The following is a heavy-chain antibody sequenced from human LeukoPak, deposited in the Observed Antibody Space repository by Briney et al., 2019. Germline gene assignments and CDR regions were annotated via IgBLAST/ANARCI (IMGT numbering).Heavy chain of an antibody. D-gene: IGHD3-22*01. CDR3: ARAYFSDSSGYYFAKVEFDS. CDR2: ISSSSSYI. Sequence: KTGGSLRLSCAASGFTLSSYTMNWVRQAPGKGLEWLSSISSSSSYIYYADSVKGRFTISRDNAKKSLYLQMNSLRAEDTAVYYCARAYFSDSSGYYFAKVEFDSWGQGTLVTVSS. J-gene: IGHJ4*02. V-gene: IGHV3-21*01. CDR1: GFTLSSYT.